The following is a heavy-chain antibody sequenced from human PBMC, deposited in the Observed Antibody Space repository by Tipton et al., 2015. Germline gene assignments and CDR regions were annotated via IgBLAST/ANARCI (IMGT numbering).Heavy chain of an antibody. CDR1: GTSLSGFY. D-gene: IGHD1-1*01. J-gene: IGHJ6*02. CDR2: IRYSGGT. V-gene: IGHV4-59*01. CDR3: ARENAYYYGMDV. Sequence: TLSLTCTVSGTSLSGFYWTWIRQPPGKGLEWIGYIRYSGGTNYKPSLRGRVSISLDTSKNQFSLKLRSVTAADTAMYFCARENAYYYGMDVWGQGTTVTVSS.